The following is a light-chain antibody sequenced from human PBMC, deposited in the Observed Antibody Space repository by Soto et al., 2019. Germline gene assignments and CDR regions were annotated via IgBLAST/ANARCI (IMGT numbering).Light chain of an antibody. Sequence: QSALTQPASVSGSPGQSITISCTGTSSNVGSYKLVSWYQQHPGKAPKLMIFEVNKRPSGVSNRFSGSKSGNTASLTISGLKVEDEADYYCCSYSTISNLVFGTGAKVTVL. CDR3: CSYSTISNLV. V-gene: IGLV2-14*02. J-gene: IGLJ1*01. CDR2: EVN. CDR1: SSNVGSYKL.